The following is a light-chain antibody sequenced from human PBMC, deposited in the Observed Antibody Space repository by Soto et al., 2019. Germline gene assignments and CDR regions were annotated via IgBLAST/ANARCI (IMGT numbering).Light chain of an antibody. Sequence: QSALTQPASVSGSPGQSITISCTGTSSDVGSYSLVSWYQHHPGKAPKLIIYEVSKRPSGVSNRFSGSKSGNTASLTISGLQAEDEADYYRCSYAGSSTHVVFGGGTKLTVL. CDR1: SSDVGSYSL. V-gene: IGLV2-23*02. CDR2: EVS. CDR3: CSYAGSSTHVV. J-gene: IGLJ2*01.